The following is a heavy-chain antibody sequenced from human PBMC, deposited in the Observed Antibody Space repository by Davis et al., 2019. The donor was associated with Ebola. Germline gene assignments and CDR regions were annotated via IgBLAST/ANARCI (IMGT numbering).Heavy chain of an antibody. V-gene: IGHV1-18*01. J-gene: IGHJ5*02. CDR3: ARDGYGSGSYLFDP. D-gene: IGHD3-10*01. CDR2: ISAYNGNT. Sequence: ASVKVSCKTSGYTFTSYGISWVRQAPGQGLEWMGWISAYNGNTNYAQKLQGRVTMTRDTSISTAYMELSRLRSDDTAVYYCARDGYGSGSYLFDPWGQGTLVTVSS. CDR1: GYTFTSYG.